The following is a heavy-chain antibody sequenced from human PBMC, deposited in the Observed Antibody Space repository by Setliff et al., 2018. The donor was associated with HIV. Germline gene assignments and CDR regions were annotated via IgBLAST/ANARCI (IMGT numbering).Heavy chain of an antibody. D-gene: IGHD3-3*01. J-gene: IGHJ5*02. CDR3: ARVGAFGVGGWFDP. CDR1: GGSISGSSYF. Sequence: SETLSLTCTVSGGSISGSSYFLAWIRQPPGRGLEWIGSISYSGSTAYNLALESRVSMSIDTSKNQFSLKLSSVTAADTAMYYCARVGAFGVGGWFDPWGQGSLVTVSS. CDR2: ISYSGST. V-gene: IGHV4-39*07.